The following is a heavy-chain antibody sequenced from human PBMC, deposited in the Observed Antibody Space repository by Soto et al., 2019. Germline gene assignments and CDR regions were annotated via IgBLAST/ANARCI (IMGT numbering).Heavy chain of an antibody. CDR3: ARLRIATNNYKWFDP. J-gene: IGHJ5*02. Sequence: LALTCSVSGAALNSGNYYWSWIRQVPGKGLEWIGHIYVTGAVDYNPSLRDRITISQDTSERQFSLNLRLVTAADTAVYYCARLRIATNNYKWFDPWGQGTLVTVSS. CDR2: IYVTGAV. D-gene: IGHD2-21*01. V-gene: IGHV4-31*03. CDR1: GAALNSGNYY.